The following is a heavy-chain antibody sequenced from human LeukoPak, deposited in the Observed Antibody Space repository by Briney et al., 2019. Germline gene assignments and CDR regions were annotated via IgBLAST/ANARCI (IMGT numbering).Heavy chain of an antibody. J-gene: IGHJ4*02. Sequence: SVKVSCKASGGTFSSYAICWVRQAPGQGLEWMGGIIPIFGTANYAQKFQGRVTITADKSTSTAYMELRSLRSDDTAVYYCARVGVAAAAPDYWGQGTLVTVSS. D-gene: IGHD6-13*01. V-gene: IGHV1-69*06. CDR1: GGTFSSYA. CDR2: IIPIFGTA. CDR3: ARVGVAAAAPDY.